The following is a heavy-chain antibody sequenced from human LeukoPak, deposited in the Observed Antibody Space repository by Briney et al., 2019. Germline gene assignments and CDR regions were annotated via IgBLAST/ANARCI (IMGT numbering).Heavy chain of an antibody. CDR3: AKTGYYYMDV. CDR2: ISWNSGSI. Sequence: TGGSLRLSCAASGFTFDDYAMHWVRQAPGKGLEWVSGISWNSGSIGYADSVKGRFTISRDNAKNSLYLQMNSLRAEDTALYYCAKTGYYYMDVWGRGTTVTVSS. J-gene: IGHJ6*03. V-gene: IGHV3-9*01. CDR1: GFTFDDYA.